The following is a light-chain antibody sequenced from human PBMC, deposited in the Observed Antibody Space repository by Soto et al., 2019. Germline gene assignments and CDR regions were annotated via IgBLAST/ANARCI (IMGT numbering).Light chain of an antibody. V-gene: IGKV1-8*01. CDR2: AAS. J-gene: IGKJ2*01. CDR3: QQYYSYPST. Sequence: AIRMTQSPSSFSASTGDRVTITCRASQGISSYLAWYQQKPGKAPKLLIYAASTLQSGVPSRFSGSGSGTDFTLTISCLQSEDFATYYRQQYYSYPSTFGQGTKLEIK. CDR1: QGISSY.